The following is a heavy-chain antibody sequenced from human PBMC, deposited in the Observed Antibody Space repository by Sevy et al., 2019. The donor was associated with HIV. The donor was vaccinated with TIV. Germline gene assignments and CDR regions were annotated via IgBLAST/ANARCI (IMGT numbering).Heavy chain of an antibody. CDR2: VSGNSGAI. Sequence: GGYLRLSCAASGFTFSSYSMNWVRQAPEKGLEWISFVSGNSGAINYADSVKGRFTISRDNAKNSLYLQMNSLRVHDTAVYYCARDMGGSYTPLDYWGQGTLVTVSS. CDR1: GFTFSSYS. V-gene: IGHV3-48*01. CDR3: ARDMGGSYTPLDY. D-gene: IGHD3-10*01. J-gene: IGHJ4*02.